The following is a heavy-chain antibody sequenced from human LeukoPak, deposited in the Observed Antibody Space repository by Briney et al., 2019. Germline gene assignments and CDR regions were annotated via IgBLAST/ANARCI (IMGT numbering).Heavy chain of an antibody. V-gene: IGHV3-74*03. CDR3: VRSRFTTSSFDY. D-gene: IGHD2-2*01. Sequence: GGSLRLSCAASGFTFSSSWMQWVRQAPGQGLVWVSRINSDESVTTYTNSVKDRFTISRDNAKNTLYLQMNSLRAEDTAMYYCVRSRFTTSSFDYWGQGTLVTVSS. J-gene: IGHJ4*02. CDR1: GFTFSSSW. CDR2: INSDESVT.